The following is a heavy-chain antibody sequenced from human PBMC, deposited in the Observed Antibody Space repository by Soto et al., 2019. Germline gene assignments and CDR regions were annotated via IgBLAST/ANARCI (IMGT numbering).Heavy chain of an antibody. CDR2: IIPRFGTA. Sequence: SVKVSCKASGGTFSSYAISWVRQAPGQGLEWVGGIIPRFGTANYAQKFQGRVTITADESTSTAYMELSSLRSEDTAMYYCAKVKYDSSGYYRNFDYWGQGTLVTVPQ. CDR1: GGTFSSYA. J-gene: IGHJ4*02. D-gene: IGHD3-22*01. V-gene: IGHV1-69*13. CDR3: AKVKYDSSGYYRNFDY.